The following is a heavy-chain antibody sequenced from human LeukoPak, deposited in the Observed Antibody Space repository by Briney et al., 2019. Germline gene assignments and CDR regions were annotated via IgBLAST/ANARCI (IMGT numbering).Heavy chain of an antibody. Sequence: PGGLLLSCAASGFTFISYAMSWVRQAPGKGLEGVSAISGSGGSTYYADSVKGRFTISRDNSKNTLYLQMNSLRAEDTAVYYCAKGGTLWPLDYWGQGTLVTVSS. CDR1: GFTFISYA. D-gene: IGHD2/OR15-2a*01. CDR2: ISGSGGST. V-gene: IGHV3-23*01. J-gene: IGHJ4*02. CDR3: AKGGTLWPLDY.